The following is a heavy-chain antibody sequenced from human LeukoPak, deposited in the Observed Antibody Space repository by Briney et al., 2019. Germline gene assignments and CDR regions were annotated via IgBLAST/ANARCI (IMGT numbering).Heavy chain of an antibody. Sequence: SETLSLTCTVSGGSISSGSYYWSWIRQPAGKGLEWTGRIYTSGSTNYNPSLKSRVTISVDTSKNQFSLKLSSVTAADTAVYYCASSSPLEYYYYGMDVWGQGTTVTVSS. J-gene: IGHJ6*02. CDR1: GGSISSGSYY. CDR2: IYTSGST. D-gene: IGHD6-6*01. V-gene: IGHV4-61*02. CDR3: ASSSPLEYYYYGMDV.